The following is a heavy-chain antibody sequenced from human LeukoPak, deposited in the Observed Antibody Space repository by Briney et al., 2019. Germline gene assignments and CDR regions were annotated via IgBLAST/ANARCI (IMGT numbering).Heavy chain of an antibody. CDR3: ATVSLVRIAAAGTMDY. J-gene: IGHJ4*02. CDR1: GYTFTTYG. D-gene: IGHD6-13*01. CDR2: ISTYNGNT. Sequence: ASVKVACKASGYTFTTYGITWVRQAPGQGLEWMGWISTYNGNTNYAQKFQGRVTMTTDTSTSTAYMELRSLRSDDTAVYYCATVSLVRIAAAGTMDYWGQGTLVTVSS. V-gene: IGHV1-18*01.